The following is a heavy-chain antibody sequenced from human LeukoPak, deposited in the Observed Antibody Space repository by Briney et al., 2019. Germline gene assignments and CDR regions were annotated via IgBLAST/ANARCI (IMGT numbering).Heavy chain of an antibody. CDR1: RFTFSSYW. V-gene: IGHV3-74*01. D-gene: IGHD6-6*01. CDR2: INSDGSST. J-gene: IGHJ4*02. Sequence: GGSLRLSCAASRFTFSSYWRHWVRQAPGKGLVWVSRINSDGSSTSYADSVKGRSTISRDNAKNTLYLQMHSLRAEDTAVYYCARDRSIASDYWGQGTLVTVSS. CDR3: ARDRSIASDY.